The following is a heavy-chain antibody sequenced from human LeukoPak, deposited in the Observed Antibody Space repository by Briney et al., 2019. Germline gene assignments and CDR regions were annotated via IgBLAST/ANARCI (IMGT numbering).Heavy chain of an antibody. CDR2: IYHSGST. J-gene: IGHJ4*02. D-gene: IGHD3-9*01. CDR1: GGSISSSNW. V-gene: IGHV4-4*02. Sequence: PSETLSLTCAVSGGSISSSNWWSWVRQPPGKGLEWIGEIYHSGSTNYNPSLKSRVTISVDKSKNQFSLKLSSVTAADTAVHYCARVGSGVLRYFDWLNKGGFFDYWGQGTLVTVSS. CDR3: ARVGSGVLRYFDWLNKGGFFDY.